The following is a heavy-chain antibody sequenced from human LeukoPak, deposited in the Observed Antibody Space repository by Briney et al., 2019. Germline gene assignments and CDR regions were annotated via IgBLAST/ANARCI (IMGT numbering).Heavy chain of an antibody. J-gene: IGHJ4*02. V-gene: IGHV3-64D*06. CDR1: GFTFDDYA. CDR3: VKDDSYYYGLGSSND. D-gene: IGHD3-10*01. Sequence: PGGSLRLSCAASGFTFDDYAMHWVRQAPGKGLEYVSAITSIGGSTYYADSVKGRFTISRDNSKNTLYLQMSSLRPEDTAVYYCVKDDSYYYGLGSSNDWGQGTLVTVS. CDR2: ITSIGGST.